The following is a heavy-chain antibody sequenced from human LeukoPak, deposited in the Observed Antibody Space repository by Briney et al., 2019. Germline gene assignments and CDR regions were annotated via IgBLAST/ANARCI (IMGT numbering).Heavy chain of an antibody. CDR3: ARGYCSGGSCYSYYYYNYMDV. CDR1: GYSISSSTYY. Sequence: SETLSLTCTVSGYSISSSTYYWGWIRQPPGKGLEWIGSIYYSGSTYYNPSLKSRVTISVDTSKNQISLKLSSVTAADTAVYYCARGYCSGGSCYSYYYYNYMDVWGKGTTVTVSS. J-gene: IGHJ6*03. D-gene: IGHD2-15*01. V-gene: IGHV4-39*07. CDR2: IYYSGST.